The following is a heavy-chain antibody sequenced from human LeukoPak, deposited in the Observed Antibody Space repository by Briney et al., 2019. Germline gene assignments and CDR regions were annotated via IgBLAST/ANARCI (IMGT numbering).Heavy chain of an antibody. J-gene: IGHJ4*02. CDR2: IGYTGTDT. CDR1: GFTFSSFG. CDR3: ARDLTEGKYYTAY. D-gene: IGHD2/OR15-2a*01. Sequence: PGGSLRLSCAASGFTFSSFGMHWVRRAPGEGLEWVAYIGYTGTDTYYADSVKGRFTISRDNSKNTVHLQVNSLRAADTALYSCARDLTEGKYYTAYWGQGTLVTVSS. V-gene: IGHV3-30*02.